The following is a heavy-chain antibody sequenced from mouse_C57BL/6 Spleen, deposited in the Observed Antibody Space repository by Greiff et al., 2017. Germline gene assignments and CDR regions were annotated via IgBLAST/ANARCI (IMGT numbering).Heavy chain of an antibody. D-gene: IGHD1-1*02. Sequence: EVKLQESGGGLVKPGGSLKLSCAASGFTFSSYTMSWVRQTPEKRLEWVATLSGGGGNTYYPHSVKGRFPISRDNAKNTLYLQKCSLRSEDTAVYYCARHWSLWMDYWGQGTSVTVSS. CDR1: GFTFSSYT. CDR3: ARHWSLWMDY. CDR2: LSGGGGNT. V-gene: IGHV5-9*04. J-gene: IGHJ4*01.